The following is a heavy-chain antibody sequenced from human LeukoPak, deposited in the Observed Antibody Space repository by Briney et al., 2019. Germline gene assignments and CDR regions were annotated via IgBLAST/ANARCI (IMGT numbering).Heavy chain of an antibody. Sequence: APETLSLTCTVSGGSISSYYWSWIRQPPGKGLEWIGYIYYSGSTNYNPSLKSRVTISVDTSKNQFSLKLSSVTAADTAVYYCARGLPQQWLIDYWGQGTLVTVSS. CDR2: IYYSGST. CDR1: GGSISSYY. V-gene: IGHV4-59*01. D-gene: IGHD6-19*01. J-gene: IGHJ4*02. CDR3: ARGLPQQWLIDY.